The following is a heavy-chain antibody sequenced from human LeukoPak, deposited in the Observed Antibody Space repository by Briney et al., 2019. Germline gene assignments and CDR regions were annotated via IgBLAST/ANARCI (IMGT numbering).Heavy chain of an antibody. J-gene: IGHJ4*02. D-gene: IGHD6-13*01. V-gene: IGHV3-7*01. CDR2: IKDDGSGK. CDR3: ARAGYSSSWSPSDY. CDR1: GFTFSNYW. Sequence: GGSLRLSCAASGFTFSNYWMSWVRQAPGKGLGWVDNIKDDGSGKYYVDSLKGRFTISRDNAKNSLYLQMNSLRAEDTAVYYCARAGYSSSWSPSDYWGQGALVTVSS.